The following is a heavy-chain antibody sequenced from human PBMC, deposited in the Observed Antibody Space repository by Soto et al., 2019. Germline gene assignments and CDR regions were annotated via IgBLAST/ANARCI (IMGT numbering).Heavy chain of an antibody. D-gene: IGHD1-26*01. CDR2: IYYSGST. Sequence: SETLSLTCDVYGGSFSGYIWTWIRQHPGKGLEWIGYIYYSGSTYYNPSLKSRVTISVDTSKNQFSLKLSSVTAADTAVYYCARVISYGYFDYWGQRTLVTVSS. J-gene: IGHJ4*02. V-gene: IGHV4-31*11. CDR3: ARVISYGYFDY. CDR1: GGSFSGYI.